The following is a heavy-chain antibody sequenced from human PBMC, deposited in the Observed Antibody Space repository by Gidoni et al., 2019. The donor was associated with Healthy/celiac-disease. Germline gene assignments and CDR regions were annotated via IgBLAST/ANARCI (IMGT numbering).Heavy chain of an antibody. V-gene: IGHV3-9*01. CDR2: ISWNSGSI. CDR1: GFTLDDYA. J-gene: IGHJ4*02. D-gene: IGHD6-13*01. CDR3: AKDIGVGVIAAAGFDY. Sequence: EVQLVESGGGLVQPGRSLRLSCAASGFTLDDYAMHWVRQAQGKGLEWVSGISWNSGSIGYADSVKGRFTISRDNAKNSLYLQMNSLRAEDTALYYCAKDIGVGVIAAAGFDYWGQGTLVTVSS.